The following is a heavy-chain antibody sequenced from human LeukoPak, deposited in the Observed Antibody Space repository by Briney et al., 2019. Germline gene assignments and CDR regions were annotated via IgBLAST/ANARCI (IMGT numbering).Heavy chain of an antibody. CDR3: ARGSYGDYGVDY. J-gene: IGHJ4*02. V-gene: IGHV3-13*01. CDR1: GFTFSSYD. Sequence: PGGSLRLSCAASGFTFSSYDMHWVPQATGKGLEWVSAIGTAGDTYYPGSVKGRFTISRENPKNSLYLQMNSLRAGDTAVYYCARGSYGDYGVDYWGQGTLVTVSS. CDR2: IGTAGDT. D-gene: IGHD4-17*01.